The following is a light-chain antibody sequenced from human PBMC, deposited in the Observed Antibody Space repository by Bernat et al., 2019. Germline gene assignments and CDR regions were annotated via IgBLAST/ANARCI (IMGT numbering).Light chain of an antibody. CDR2: DAS. CDR1: QSVSSNY. V-gene: IGKV3-20*01. CDR3: QQYGSSPYT. J-gene: IGKJ2*01. Sequence: ETVLTQSPDILSLSLGERVTLSCRASQSVSSNYVAWYQQKPGQAPRLLIYDASTRATGIPDRFSGSGSGTDFTLTISRLEPEDFAVFYCQQYGSSPYTFGQGTKLEI.